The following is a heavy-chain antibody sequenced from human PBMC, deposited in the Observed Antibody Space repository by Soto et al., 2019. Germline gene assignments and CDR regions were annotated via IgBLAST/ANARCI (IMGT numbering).Heavy chain of an antibody. Sequence: KASETLSLTCAVYGGSFSGYYWTWIRQPPGKGLEWIGEINDSGGTDYNPSPKSRVTISLDTSKNQLSLKLSSVTAADTAVYYCARGRKGFSSSCYVDWGQGTLVTVSS. V-gene: IGHV4-34*01. CDR1: GGSFSGYY. CDR3: ARGRKGFSSSCYVD. CDR2: INDSGGT. J-gene: IGHJ4*02. D-gene: IGHD6-13*01.